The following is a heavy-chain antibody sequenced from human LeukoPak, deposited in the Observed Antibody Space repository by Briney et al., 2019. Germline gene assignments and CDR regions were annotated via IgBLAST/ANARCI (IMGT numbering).Heavy chain of an antibody. J-gene: IGHJ3*02. V-gene: IGHV4-39*07. D-gene: IGHD1-26*01. Sequence: PSQTLSLTCSVSGGSISSGHYYWNWIRQPPGKGLEWIGSIYHSGSTYYNPSLKSRVTISVDTSKNQFSLKLSSVTAADTAVYYCARVGKRIGAFDIWGQGTMVTVSS. CDR3: ARVGKRIGAFDI. CDR2: IYHSGST. CDR1: GGSISSGHYY.